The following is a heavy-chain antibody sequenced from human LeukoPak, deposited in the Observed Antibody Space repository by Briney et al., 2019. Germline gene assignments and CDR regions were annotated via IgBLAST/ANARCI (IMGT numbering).Heavy chain of an antibody. J-gene: IGHJ4*02. D-gene: IGHD6-13*01. V-gene: IGHV3-30*18. CDR3: AKKAAAGTALDY. Sequence: GGSLRLSCAASGFTFSSYSMNWVRQAPGKGLEWVAVISYDGSNKYYADSVKGRFTISRDNSKNTLYLQMNSLRAEDTAVYYCAKKAAAGTALDYWGQGTLVTVSS. CDR1: GFTFSSYS. CDR2: ISYDGSNK.